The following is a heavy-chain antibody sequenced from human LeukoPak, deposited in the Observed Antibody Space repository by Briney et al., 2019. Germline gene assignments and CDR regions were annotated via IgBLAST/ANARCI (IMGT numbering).Heavy chain of an antibody. CDR2: IKSKTDGGTT. J-gene: IGHJ4*02. V-gene: IGHV3-15*01. CDR3: TTGDLLFGGEGFDY. CDR1: GFTFSNAW. D-gene: IGHD3-10*01. Sequence: GGSLRLSCAASGFTFSNAWMSWVRQAPGKGLEWVGRIKSKTDGGTTDYAAPVKGRFTISRDDSKNTLYLQMNSLKTEDTAVYYCTTGDLLFGGEGFDYWGQGTLVTVSS.